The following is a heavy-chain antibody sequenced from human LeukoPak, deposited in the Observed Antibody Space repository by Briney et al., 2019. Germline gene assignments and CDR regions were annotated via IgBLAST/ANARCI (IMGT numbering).Heavy chain of an antibody. CDR1: GYSFNNYW. J-gene: IGHJ4*02. CDR3: SSQFTIATSGYYHDF. CDR2: IYPGDSDT. V-gene: IGHV5-51*01. D-gene: IGHD3-22*01. Sequence: GESLKISCKGSGYSFNNYWVGWVSQMPGKGLEWVGVIYPGDSDTRYSPSFQGQVNISADKSIRTAYLQWSSLTASDTAMYYCSSQFTIATSGYYHDFWGQGTLVTVSS.